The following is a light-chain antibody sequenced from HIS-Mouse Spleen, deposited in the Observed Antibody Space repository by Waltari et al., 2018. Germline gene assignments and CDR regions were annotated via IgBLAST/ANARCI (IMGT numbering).Light chain of an antibody. CDR1: SSDVGGYNY. CDR2: DVS. V-gene: IGLV2-11*01. CDR3: CSYAGSYTFEVV. Sequence: QSALTQPRSVSGSPGQSVTISCTGTSSDVGGYNYVSWYQQHPGKAPKLMIYDVSKRPSGDPDRFSGSKSGNTASLTISGLQAEDEADYYCCSYAGSYTFEVVFGGGTKLTVL. J-gene: IGLJ2*01.